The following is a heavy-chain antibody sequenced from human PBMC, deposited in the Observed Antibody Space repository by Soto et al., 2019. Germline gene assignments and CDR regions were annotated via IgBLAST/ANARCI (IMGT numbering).Heavy chain of an antibody. D-gene: IGHD6-6*01. CDR1: GFSLSTSGVG. J-gene: IGHJ3*02. V-gene: IGHV2-5*01. Sequence: SGPTLVNPTQTLTLTCSFSGFSLSTSGVGVGWIRQSPGKALEWLALIYWSGDEHYRPSLKSRLSIIKDTSKNHVVLIMTDMDPVDTATYYCARGLATLPVFAFDIWGQGTMVTVS. CDR3: ARGLATLPVFAFDI. CDR2: IYWSGDE.